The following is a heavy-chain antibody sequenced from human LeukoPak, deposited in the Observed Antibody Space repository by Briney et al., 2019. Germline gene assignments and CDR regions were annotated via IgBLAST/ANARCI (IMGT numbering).Heavy chain of an antibody. Sequence: GGSLRLSCAASGFTLSRYAMSWVRQAPGKGLEWVSALGGSGGSTYYADSVKGRFTISRDNSKNTLYLQMNSLRAEDTAVYYCAKVGRDAFDIWGQGTMVTVTS. V-gene: IGHV3-23*01. CDR1: GFTLSRYA. J-gene: IGHJ3*02. CDR2: LGGSGGST. CDR3: AKVGRDAFDI.